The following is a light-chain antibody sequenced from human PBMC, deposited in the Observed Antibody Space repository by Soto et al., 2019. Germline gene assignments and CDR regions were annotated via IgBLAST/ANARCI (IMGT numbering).Light chain of an antibody. V-gene: IGKV3-15*01. J-gene: IGKJ4*01. CDR1: QSISSSY. CDR3: DQYLYWPLT. Sequence: EIVLTQSPGTLSLSPGEGGTLSCRASQSISSSYLAWYQQKPGQSPRLLIYDASTRVTGVPARFSGSGSGTEFTLTISSLQSQDFAVYYCDQYLYWPLTFGGGTKLEIK. CDR2: DAS.